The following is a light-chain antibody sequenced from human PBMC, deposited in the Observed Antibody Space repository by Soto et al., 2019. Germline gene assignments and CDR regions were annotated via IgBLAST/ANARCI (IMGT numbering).Light chain of an antibody. CDR3: QQANSFPIT. CDR2: GAS. Sequence: EIVLTQSPATLSLSPGERATLSCRASQSVSRYLAWYQQKPGQAPRLLISGASTRATGIPDRFSGSGSETDFTLTISRLEPEDFATYYCQQANSFPITFGQGTRLEIK. V-gene: IGKV3-11*01. CDR1: QSVSRY. J-gene: IGKJ5*01.